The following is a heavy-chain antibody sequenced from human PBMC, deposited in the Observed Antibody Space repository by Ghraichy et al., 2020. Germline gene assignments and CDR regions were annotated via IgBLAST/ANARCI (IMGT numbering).Heavy chain of an antibody. J-gene: IGHJ4*02. V-gene: IGHV3-15*01. CDR3: TTGDTMIVVVKYYFDY. CDR1: GFTFSNAW. CDR2: IKSKTDGGTT. D-gene: IGHD3-22*01. Sequence: GGSLRLSCAASGFTFSNAWMSWVRQAPGKGLEWVGRIKSKTDGGTTDYAAPVKGRFTISRDDSKNTLYLQMNSLKTEDTAVYYCTTGDTMIVVVKYYFDYWGQGTLVTVSS.